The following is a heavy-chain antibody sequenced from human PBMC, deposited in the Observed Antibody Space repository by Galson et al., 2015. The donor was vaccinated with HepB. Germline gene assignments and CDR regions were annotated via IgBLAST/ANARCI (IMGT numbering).Heavy chain of an antibody. J-gene: IGHJ6*02. Sequence: SLRLSCAASGFTFSSYSMNWVRQAPGKGLEWVSSISSSSSYIYYADSVKGRFTISRDNAKNSLYLQMNSLRAEDTAVYYCARDSGRRGAYDYYHGMDVWGQGTTVTVSS. CDR1: GFTFSSYS. D-gene: IGHD3-10*01. CDR3: ARDSGRRGAYDYYHGMDV. CDR2: ISSSSSYI. V-gene: IGHV3-21*01.